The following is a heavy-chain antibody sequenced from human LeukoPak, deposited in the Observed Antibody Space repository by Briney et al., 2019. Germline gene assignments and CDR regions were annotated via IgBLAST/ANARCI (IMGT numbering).Heavy chain of an antibody. Sequence: SETLSLTCTVSGGSIRGSDYYWAWIRQPPGKGLEWIGSIYYSGSTYYNPSLKSRVTISVDTSKSQFSLKLTSVTAADTAVYHCARLMTPLTYHCSDPWGQGTLVTVSS. CDR1: GGSIRGSDYY. V-gene: IGHV4-39*01. CDR3: ARLMTPLTYHCSDP. D-gene: IGHD4-17*01. CDR2: IYYSGST. J-gene: IGHJ5*02.